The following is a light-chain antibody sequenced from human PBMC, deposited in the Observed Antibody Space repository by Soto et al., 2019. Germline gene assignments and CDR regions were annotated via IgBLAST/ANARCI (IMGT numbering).Light chain of an antibody. V-gene: IGKV3D-15*01. CDR2: GAS. J-gene: IGKJ1*01. Sequence: EIVITQSPATLSVSPGESATLSCRASQRISTNLAWYQHKRGQAPRLLIYGASTRATGIPARSSGSRSETEFTLTITSLQSEDFAVYYCQHYNNWPAWTVGPGTKGDIK. CDR3: QHYNNWPAWT. CDR1: QRISTN.